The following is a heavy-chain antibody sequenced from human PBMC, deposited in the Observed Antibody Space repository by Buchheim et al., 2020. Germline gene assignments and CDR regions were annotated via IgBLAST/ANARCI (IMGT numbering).Heavy chain of an antibody. D-gene: IGHD5-12*01. CDR3: ASAGYDYFDY. CDR2: ISSSGSIK. CDR1: GFTFSDYH. Sequence: VQLVESGGGLVQPGGSLRLSCAASGFTFSDYHMSWIRQAPGRGLEWVTYISSSGSIKDYADSVKGRFTISRDSAKNSLYLQMNSVRAKDTALYYCASAGYDYFDYWGQGTL. V-gene: IGHV3-11*01. J-gene: IGHJ4*02.